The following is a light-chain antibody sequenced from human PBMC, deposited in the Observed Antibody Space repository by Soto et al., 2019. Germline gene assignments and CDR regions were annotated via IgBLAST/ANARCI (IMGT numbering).Light chain of an antibody. CDR2: DAS. CDR1: QTISNW. CDR3: QQRHMWPIT. V-gene: IGKV1-5*01. Sequence: DIQMTQSPSTLSASVGDRVTITCRASQTISNWLAWYQQKPGKAPKVLIYDASTLDGGVPSRFSGRRSGTDFTLTISSLQPSDFATYYCQQRHMWPITFGQGTRLEIK. J-gene: IGKJ5*01.